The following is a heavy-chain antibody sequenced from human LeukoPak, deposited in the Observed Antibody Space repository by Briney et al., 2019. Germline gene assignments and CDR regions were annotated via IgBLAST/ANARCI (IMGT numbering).Heavy chain of an antibody. CDR3: AREPPPGIAVADGPDYYYYGMDV. Sequence: ASVKVSCKASGYTFTSYYMHWVRQAPGQGLEWMGIINPSGGSTSYAQKFQGRVTMTRDTSTSTVYMELSSLRSEDTAVYYCAREPPPGIAVADGPDYYYYGMDVWGQGTTVTVSS. CDR1: GYTFTSYY. D-gene: IGHD6-19*01. V-gene: IGHV1-46*01. CDR2: INPSGGST. J-gene: IGHJ6*02.